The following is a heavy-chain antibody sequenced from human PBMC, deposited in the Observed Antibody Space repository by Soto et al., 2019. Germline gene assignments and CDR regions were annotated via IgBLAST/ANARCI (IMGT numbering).Heavy chain of an antibody. D-gene: IGHD3-22*01. J-gene: IGHJ5*02. CDR3: ARDGYYYDRYGWFDP. CDR1: GGTFSSYT. Sequence: QVQLVQSGAEVKKPGSSVKVSCKASGGTFSSYTISWVRQAPGQGLEWMGRIIPILGIANYAQKFQGRVTITADKSTSTAYMELSSLRSEDTAVYYCARDGYYYDRYGWFDPWGQGTLVTVSS. CDR2: IIPILGIA. V-gene: IGHV1-69*02.